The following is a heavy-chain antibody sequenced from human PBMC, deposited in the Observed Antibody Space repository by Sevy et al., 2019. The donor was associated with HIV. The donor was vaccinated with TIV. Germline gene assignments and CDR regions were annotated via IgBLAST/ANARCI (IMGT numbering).Heavy chain of an antibody. D-gene: IGHD6-13*01. V-gene: IGHV3-30*18. CDR3: AKRTGSSWDENHEYYFDY. Sequence: GESLKISCVASGFTFSSYGMHWVRQAPGKGLEWVAVISYDGSNKYYADSVKGRFTISRDNSKNTLYLQMNSLRAEDTAVYYCAKRTGSSWDENHEYYFDYWGQGTLVTVSS. CDR2: ISYDGSNK. CDR1: GFTFSSYG. J-gene: IGHJ4*02.